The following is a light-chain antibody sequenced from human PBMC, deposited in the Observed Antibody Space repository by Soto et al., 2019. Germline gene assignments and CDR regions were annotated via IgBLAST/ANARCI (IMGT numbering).Light chain of an antibody. J-gene: IGKJ1*01. Sequence: DIQMTQSPSTLSASVGDRVTITCRASQSISSWLAWYQQKPGKAPKLLIYKASSLESGVPSRFSGSGSGTEYTLTNSSLQPDDFATYYCKQYNSYWTLGQGTKVEIK. CDR2: KAS. CDR1: QSISSW. CDR3: KQYNSYWT. V-gene: IGKV1-5*03.